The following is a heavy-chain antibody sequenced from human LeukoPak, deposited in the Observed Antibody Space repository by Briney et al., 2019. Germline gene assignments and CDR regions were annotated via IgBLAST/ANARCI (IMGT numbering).Heavy chain of an antibody. CDR1: GYSFTGYY. J-gene: IGHJ3*01. CDR2: INPNSGGT. Sequence: GASVKVSCKASGYSFTGYYIHWVRQAPGQGLEWMGWINPNSGGTYYAQKFQGRVTMTRDTSINTAYMELSRLNSDDTAVYYCAREEQTQLGSDVFGLWGQGTMVTVSS. D-gene: IGHD1-1*01. V-gene: IGHV1-2*02. CDR3: AREEQTQLGSDVFGL.